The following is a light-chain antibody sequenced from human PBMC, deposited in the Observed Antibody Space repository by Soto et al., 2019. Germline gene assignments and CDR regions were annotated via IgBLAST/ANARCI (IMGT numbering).Light chain of an antibody. Sequence: DIQMTQSPSSLSASVGDRVTITCRASQSISSYLNWYQQKPGKAPKLLIYAASSLQSGVPSRFSGSGSGTDFTLTISSLQPEDFATYYCQQSYSTLLTFGPGTRLEIK. J-gene: IGKJ5*01. CDR3: QQSYSTLLT. V-gene: IGKV1-39*01. CDR2: AAS. CDR1: QSISSY.